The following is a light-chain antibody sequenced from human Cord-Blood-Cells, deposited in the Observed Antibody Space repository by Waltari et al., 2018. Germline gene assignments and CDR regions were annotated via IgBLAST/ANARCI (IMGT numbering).Light chain of an antibody. CDR1: QSISSW. J-gene: IGKJ2*01. CDR3: QQYNSYT. V-gene: IGKV1-5*03. Sequence: DIQMTQSPSTLSASVGDRVTITCRASQSISSWLAWYQQKTGKAPKLLIYKASSLESRVPSRFSGSGSGTEFTLTISSLRPDEFATYYCQQYNSYTFGQGTKLEIK. CDR2: KAS.